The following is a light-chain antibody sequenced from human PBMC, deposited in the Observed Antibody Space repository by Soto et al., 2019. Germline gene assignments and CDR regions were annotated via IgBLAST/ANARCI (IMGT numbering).Light chain of an antibody. CDR1: QSVDTH. Sequence: EIVMTQSPATLSVSPGERATLSCRASQSVDTHLAWYQQKPGQAPRLLIYGASTGATGTPARFSGSGSGSDFTLTISSLQSEDLAVYYCQQYHNWPPITFGQGTRLEI. V-gene: IGKV3D-15*01. J-gene: IGKJ5*01. CDR2: GAS. CDR3: QQYHNWPPIT.